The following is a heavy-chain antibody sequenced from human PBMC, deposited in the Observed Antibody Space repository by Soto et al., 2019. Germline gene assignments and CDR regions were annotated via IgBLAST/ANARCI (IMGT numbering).Heavy chain of an antibody. CDR2: IYYSGST. J-gene: IGHJ5*02. Sequence: SETLSLTCTVSGGSISSYYWSWIRQPPGKGLEWIGYIYYSGSTNYNPSLKSRVTISVDTSKNQFSLKLSSVTAADTAVYYCARDRGRLSFHSGFDPWGQGTLVTVSS. V-gene: IGHV4-59*01. CDR3: ARDRGRLSFHSGFDP. CDR1: GGSISSYY. D-gene: IGHD3-10*01.